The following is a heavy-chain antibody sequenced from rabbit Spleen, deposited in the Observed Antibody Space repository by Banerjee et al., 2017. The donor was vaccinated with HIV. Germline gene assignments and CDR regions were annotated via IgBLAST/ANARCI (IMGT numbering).Heavy chain of an antibody. CDR1: GVSLNDKDV. D-gene: IGHD4-2*01. J-gene: IGHJ4*01. CDR2: INIVTGKS. V-gene: IGHV1S40*01. Sequence: QSLEESGGALVKPGASLTLTCTASGVSLNDKDVMCWVRQAPGKGLEWIACINIVTGKSVHASWAKGRFTMSRTSSTTVTLQMTSLTAADTATYFCASDLVAVIGWNFNLWGPGTLVTVS. CDR3: ASDLVAVIGWNFNL.